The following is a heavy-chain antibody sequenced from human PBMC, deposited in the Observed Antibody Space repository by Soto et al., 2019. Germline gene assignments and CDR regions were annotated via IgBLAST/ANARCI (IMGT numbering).Heavy chain of an antibody. CDR2: INHSGST. CDR3: AVKDYSSSSRWFDP. Sequence: SETLSLTCAVYGGSFSGYYWSWIRQPPGKGLEWIGEINHSGSTNYNPSLKSRVTISVDTSKNQFSLKLTSVTAADTAVYYCAVKDYSSSSRWFDPWGQGTLVTVS. V-gene: IGHV4-34*01. D-gene: IGHD6-6*01. CDR1: GGSFSGYY. J-gene: IGHJ5*02.